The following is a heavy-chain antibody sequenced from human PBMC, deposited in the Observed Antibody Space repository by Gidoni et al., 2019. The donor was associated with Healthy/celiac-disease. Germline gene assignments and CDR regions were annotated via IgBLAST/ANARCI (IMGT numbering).Heavy chain of an antibody. CDR2: IYYSGST. Sequence: QLQLQESGPGLVKPSETLSLTCTVAAGSSSSSSYYWGWIRQPPGKGLEWIGSIYYSGSTYYNPSLKSRVTISVDTSKNQFSLKLSSVTAAETAVYYCASNIIAAAGGYNWFDPWGQGTLVTVSS. V-gene: IGHV4-39*01. D-gene: IGHD6-13*01. CDR1: AGSSSSSSYY. CDR3: ASNIIAAAGGYNWFDP. J-gene: IGHJ5*02.